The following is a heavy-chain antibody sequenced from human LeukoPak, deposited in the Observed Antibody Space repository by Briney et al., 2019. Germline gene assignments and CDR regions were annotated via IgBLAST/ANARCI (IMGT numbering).Heavy chain of an antibody. CDR1: GYSISSGYY. V-gene: IGHV4-38-2*02. CDR2: IYHSGST. CDR3: ARDGRSDFWSGYRPHAIDL. Sequence: SETLSLTCDVSGYSISSGYYWGWIRQPPGKGLEWIGSIYHSGSTYYNQSLKSRVTISVDTSKNQFSLQLISVTAEDTAVYSCARDGRSDFWSGYRPHAIDLCGQGTIVTVSS. D-gene: IGHD3-3*01. J-gene: IGHJ3*01.